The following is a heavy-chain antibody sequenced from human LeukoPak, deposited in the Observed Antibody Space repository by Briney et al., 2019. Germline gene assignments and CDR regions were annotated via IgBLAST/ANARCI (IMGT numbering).Heavy chain of an antibody. Sequence: GGSLRLSCAASAFTFSTYSMNWVRQAPGKGLEWVSSISSSSLYIYYADSVKGRFTISRDNAKNSLYLQMNSLRAEDTAVYYCASEHSGNYYRPFDYWGQGTLVTVSS. CDR1: AFTFSTYS. CDR3: ASEHSGNYYRPFDY. V-gene: IGHV3-21*01. J-gene: IGHJ4*02. D-gene: IGHD1-26*01. CDR2: ISSSSLYI.